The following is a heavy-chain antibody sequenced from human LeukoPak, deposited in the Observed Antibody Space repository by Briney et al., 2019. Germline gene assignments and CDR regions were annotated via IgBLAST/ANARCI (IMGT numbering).Heavy chain of an antibody. CDR2: INPNSGGT. CDR3: AREEGATGTTNY. J-gene: IGHJ4*02. Sequence: ASVEVSCKASGYTFTGYYMHWVRQAPGQGLEWMGWINPNSGGTNYAQKFQGRVTMTRDTSISTAYMELSRLRSDDTAVYYCAREEGATGTTNYWGQGTLVTVSS. D-gene: IGHD1-7*01. CDR1: GYTFTGYY. V-gene: IGHV1-2*02.